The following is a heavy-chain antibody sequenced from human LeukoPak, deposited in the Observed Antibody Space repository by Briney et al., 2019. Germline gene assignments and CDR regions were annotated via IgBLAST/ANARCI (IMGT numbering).Heavy chain of an antibody. V-gene: IGHV1-69*13. Sequence: ASVKVSRKASGGTFSSYAISWVRQAPGQGLEWMGGIIPIFGTANYAQKFQGRVTITADESTSTAYMELSSLRSEDTAVYYCARESSRGYSYGTFDYWGQGTLVTVSS. CDR2: IIPIFGTA. D-gene: IGHD5-18*01. CDR3: ARESSRGYSYGTFDY. CDR1: GGTFSSYA. J-gene: IGHJ4*02.